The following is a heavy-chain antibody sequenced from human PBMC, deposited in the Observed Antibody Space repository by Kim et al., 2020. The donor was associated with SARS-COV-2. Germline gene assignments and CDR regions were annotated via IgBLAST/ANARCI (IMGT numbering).Heavy chain of an antibody. CDR2: IRSKAYGGTT. V-gene: IGHV3-49*03. Sequence: GGSLRLSCTASGFTFGDYAMSWFRQAPGKGLEWVGFIRSKAYGGTTEYAASVKGRFTISRDDSKSIAYLQMNSLKTEDTAVYYCTKGVVYGSGSFVFDYWGQGTLVTVSS. CDR3: TKGVVYGSGSFVFDY. D-gene: IGHD3-10*01. J-gene: IGHJ4*02. CDR1: GFTFGDYA.